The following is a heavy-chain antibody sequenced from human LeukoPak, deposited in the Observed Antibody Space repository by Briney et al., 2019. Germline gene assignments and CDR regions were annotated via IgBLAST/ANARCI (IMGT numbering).Heavy chain of an antibody. CDR1: GGSISSSSYY. CDR2: IYYSGST. V-gene: IGHV4-39*07. D-gene: IGHD3-10*01. Sequence: SETLSLTCTVSGGSISSSSYYWGWIRQPPGKGLEWIGSIYYSGSTYYNPSLKSRVTISVDTSKNQFSLKLSSVTAADTAVYYCARVLWFGELLPPLNWFDPWGQRTLVTVSS. J-gene: IGHJ5*02. CDR3: ARVLWFGELLPPLNWFDP.